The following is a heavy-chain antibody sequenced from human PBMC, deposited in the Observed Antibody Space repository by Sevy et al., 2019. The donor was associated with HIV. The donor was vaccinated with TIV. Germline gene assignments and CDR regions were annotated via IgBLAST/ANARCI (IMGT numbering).Heavy chain of an antibody. CDR3: AKDLYYDTSLFDY. D-gene: IGHD3-22*01. V-gene: IGHV3-23*01. CDR1: GFPFSTYA. J-gene: IGHJ4*02. CDR2: ISGTYGST. Sequence: GGSLRLSCAASGFPFSTYAMSWVRQAPGKGLEWVSGISGTYGSTYYADSVKGRFTISRDNSKNTLYLQMNSLRAEDTALYYCAKDLYYDTSLFDYWGQGIRVTVSS.